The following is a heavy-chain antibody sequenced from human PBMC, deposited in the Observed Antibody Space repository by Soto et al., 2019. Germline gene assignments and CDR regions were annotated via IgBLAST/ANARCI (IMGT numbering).Heavy chain of an antibody. Sequence: SETLSLTCTVSGGSISSYYWSWIRQPPGKGLEWIGYIYYSGSTNYNPSLKSRVTISVDTSKNQFSLKLSSVTAADTAVYYCARMRTATLPPGVYYYYYGMDVWGQGTTVTVS. CDR1: GGSISSYY. CDR2: IYYSGST. V-gene: IGHV4-59*01. CDR3: ARMRTATLPPGVYYYYYGMDV. D-gene: IGHD5-18*01. J-gene: IGHJ6*02.